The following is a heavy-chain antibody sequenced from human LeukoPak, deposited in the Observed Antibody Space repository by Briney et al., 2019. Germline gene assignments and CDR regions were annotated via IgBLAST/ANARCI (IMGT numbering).Heavy chain of an antibody. CDR2: IIPIFGTA. D-gene: IGHD3-22*01. CDR1: GGTFSSYA. J-gene: IGHJ5*02. CDR3: ASFLVSSGYYYSP. Sequence: SVKVSCKASGGTFSSYAISWVRQAPGQGLEWMGGIIPIFGTANYAQKFQGRVTITADESTSTAYMELSSLRSEDTAVYYCASFLVSSGYYYSPWGQGALVTVSS. V-gene: IGHV1-69*01.